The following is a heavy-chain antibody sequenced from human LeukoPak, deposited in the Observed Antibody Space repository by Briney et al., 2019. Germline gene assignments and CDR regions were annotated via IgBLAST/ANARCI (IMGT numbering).Heavy chain of an antibody. D-gene: IGHD5-18*01. Sequence: SETLSLTCAAYGGSFSGYYWSWIRQHPGKGLDWSGEINHSGSTNYNPSLKSRVTISVDTSKNQFSLKLSSVTAADTAVYYCARAFGRGYSYGTWGQGTLVTVSS. CDR2: INHSGST. CDR3: ARAFGRGYSYGT. CDR1: GGSFSGYY. J-gene: IGHJ5*02. V-gene: IGHV4-34*01.